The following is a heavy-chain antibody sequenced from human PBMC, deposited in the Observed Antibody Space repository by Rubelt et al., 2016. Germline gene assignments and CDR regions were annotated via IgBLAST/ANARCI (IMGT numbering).Heavy chain of an antibody. CDR2: ISAYNGNT. V-gene: IGHV1-18*01. D-gene: IGHD3-9*01. Sequence: SYGISWVRQAPGQGLEWMGWISAYNGNTNYAQKRQGRVTMTTDTSTSTAYRELRSLRSDDTAVYYCARDRPYDILTSDEDYYGMDVWGQGTTVTVSS. J-gene: IGHJ6*02. CDR3: ARDRPYDILTSDEDYYGMDV. CDR1: SYG.